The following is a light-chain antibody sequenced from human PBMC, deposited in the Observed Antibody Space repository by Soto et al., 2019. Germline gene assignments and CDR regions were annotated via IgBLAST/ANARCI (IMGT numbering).Light chain of an antibody. J-gene: IGLJ1*01. Sequence: SYELTQPPSVSVSPGQTARINCSGDALPKQYAYWYQQKPGQAPVLVIYKDSERPSGIPERFSGSSSATTVTLTISGVQAEDEADYYSPSADSSGTIYVFGTGTKVTVL. CDR1: ALPKQY. CDR3: PSADSSGTIYV. CDR2: KDS. V-gene: IGLV3-25*03.